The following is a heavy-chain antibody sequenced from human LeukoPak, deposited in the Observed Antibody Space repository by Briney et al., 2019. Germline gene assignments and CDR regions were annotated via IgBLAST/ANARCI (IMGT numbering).Heavy chain of an antibody. V-gene: IGHV3-23*01. CDR2: ISHSDGDGST. D-gene: IGHD3-22*01. J-gene: IGHJ3*02. CDR3: ANLMGSITMIVVVTERAFDI. CDR1: RFTLRNYA. Sequence: PGGSLRLSCVASRFTLRNYAMSWVRQAPGKGLEWVSSISHSDGDGSTNYADSVAGRVTISRDDSRDTVYLQMNSLRVEDTAVYYCANLMGSITMIVVVTERAFDIWGQGTMVTVSS.